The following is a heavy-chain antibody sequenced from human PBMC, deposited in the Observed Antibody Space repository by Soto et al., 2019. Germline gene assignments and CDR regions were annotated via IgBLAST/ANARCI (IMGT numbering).Heavy chain of an antibody. J-gene: IGHJ4*02. CDR3: ARDESPYSSGWYGMMYY. V-gene: IGHV3-30-3*01. D-gene: IGHD6-19*01. CDR2: ISYDGSNK. Sequence: PGGSLRLSCAASGFTFSSYAMHWVRQAPGKGLEWVAVISYDGSNKYYADSVKGRFTISRDNSKNTLYLQMNSLRAEDTAVYYCARDESPYSSGWYGMMYYWGQGTLVTVSS. CDR1: GFTFSSYA.